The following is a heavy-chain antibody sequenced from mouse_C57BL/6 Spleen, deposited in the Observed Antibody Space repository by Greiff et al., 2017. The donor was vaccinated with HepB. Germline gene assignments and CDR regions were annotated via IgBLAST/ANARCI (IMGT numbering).Heavy chain of an antibody. D-gene: IGHD1-1*01. CDR2: ISSGSSTI. Sequence: EVKLVESGGGLVKPGGSLKLSCAASGFTFSDYGMHWVRQAPEKGLEWVAYISSGSSTIYYADTVKGRFTISRDNAKNTLFLQMTSLRSEDTAMYYCARLDYYGSVYAMDYWGQGTSVTVSS. CDR3: ARLDYYGSVYAMDY. J-gene: IGHJ4*01. V-gene: IGHV5-17*01. CDR1: GFTFSDYG.